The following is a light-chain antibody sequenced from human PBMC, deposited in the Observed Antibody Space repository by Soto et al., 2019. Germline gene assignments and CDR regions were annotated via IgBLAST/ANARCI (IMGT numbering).Light chain of an antibody. Sequence: DIPMTQSPSSLSASVGDRVTITCRASQRISTYLNWYQQKPGKAPNLLIYAASSFQSGVPSRFSGSGSGTDFTLTISSLHPEDFATYYCQQSYSTPYTFGQGTKLAI. CDR3: QQSYSTPYT. CDR1: QRISTY. CDR2: AAS. J-gene: IGKJ2*01. V-gene: IGKV1-39*01.